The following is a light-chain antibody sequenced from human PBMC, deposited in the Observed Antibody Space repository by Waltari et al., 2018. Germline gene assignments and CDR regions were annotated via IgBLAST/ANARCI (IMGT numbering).Light chain of an antibody. CDR2: EVN. Sequence: QSALTQPASVSGSPGQSITISCTGTSNDVGNYILVSWYQQHPGKAPKLMLSEVNKRPSGVSNGLSGSKSGNTASLTISGLQAEDEADYYCCSYAGSSPSYVFGTGTKVTVL. V-gene: IGLV2-23*02. J-gene: IGLJ1*01. CDR1: SNDVGNYIL. CDR3: CSYAGSSPSYV.